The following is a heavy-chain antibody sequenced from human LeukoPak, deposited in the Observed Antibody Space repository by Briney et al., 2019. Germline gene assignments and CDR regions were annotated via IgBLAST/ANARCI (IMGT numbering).Heavy chain of an antibody. CDR3: AKMAPRGIRSSWEPYDY. V-gene: IGHV3-30*18. J-gene: IGHJ4*02. D-gene: IGHD1-26*01. CDR2: ISYDGGNK. CDR1: GLTFRSYG. Sequence: PGGSLRLSCAASGLTFRSYGMHWVRQAPGKGLEWVTLISYDGGNKYYAASVKGRFTISRDNSKNTLYLQINSLRAEDTAVYYCAKMAPRGIRSSWEPYDYWGQGTLVTVSS.